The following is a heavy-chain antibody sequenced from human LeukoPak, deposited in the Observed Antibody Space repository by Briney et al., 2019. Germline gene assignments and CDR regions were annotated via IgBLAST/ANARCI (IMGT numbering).Heavy chain of an antibody. Sequence: GGSLRLSCAASRFTFSSYGMHWVRQAPGKGLEWVAVISYDGNSKYYADSVKGRFTISRDNSKNTLYLQMNSLRAEDTAVYYCAKGGGYSYGTAFCDIWGQGTMVTVSS. CDR2: ISYDGNSK. D-gene: IGHD5-18*01. J-gene: IGHJ3*02. V-gene: IGHV3-30*18. CDR1: RFTFSSYG. CDR3: AKGGGYSYGTAFCDI.